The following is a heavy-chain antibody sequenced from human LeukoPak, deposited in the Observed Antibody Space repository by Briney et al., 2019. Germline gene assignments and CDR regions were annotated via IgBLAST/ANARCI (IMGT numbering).Heavy chain of an antibody. CDR3: AKDSDSGYDPDYYYGMDV. D-gene: IGHD5-12*01. Sequence: GGSLRLSCAASGLTFTSYAMSWVRQAPGRGLEWVSAISGSGSSTYYADSVKGRFAISRDNAKNSLYLQMNSLRAEDTALYYCAKDSDSGYDPDYYYGMDVWGQGTTVTVSS. CDR2: ISGSGSST. CDR1: GLTFTSYA. J-gene: IGHJ6*02. V-gene: IGHV3-23*01.